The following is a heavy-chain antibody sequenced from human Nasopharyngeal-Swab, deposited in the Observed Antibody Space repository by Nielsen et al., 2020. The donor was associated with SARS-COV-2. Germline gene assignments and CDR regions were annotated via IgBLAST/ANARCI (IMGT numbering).Heavy chain of an antibody. V-gene: IGHV3-73*01. J-gene: IGHJ4*02. CDR3: TTDFYFDY. CDR1: RFIFNASA. CDR2: IGDKDHNYAT. Sequence: GESLKISCAASRFIFNASAIHWVRPASGKGPELVGRIGDKDHNYATTYVASVQGRFTITRDDSKNTAFLQMDSLKTEDTALYYCTTDFYFDYWGQGTLVTVSS.